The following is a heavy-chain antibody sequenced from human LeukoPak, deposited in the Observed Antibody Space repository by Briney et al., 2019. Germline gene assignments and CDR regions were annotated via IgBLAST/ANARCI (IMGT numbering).Heavy chain of an antibody. Sequence: PGGSLRLSCAASGFTFSSYSMNWVRQAPGKGLEWVSSISSSSSYIYYADSVKGRFTISRDNAKNSLYLQMNSLRAEDTAVYYCASYDYVWGGQEAFDIWGQGTMVTVSS. CDR2: ISSSSSYI. V-gene: IGHV3-21*01. J-gene: IGHJ3*02. CDR1: GFTFSSYS. D-gene: IGHD3-16*01. CDR3: ASYDYVWGGQEAFDI.